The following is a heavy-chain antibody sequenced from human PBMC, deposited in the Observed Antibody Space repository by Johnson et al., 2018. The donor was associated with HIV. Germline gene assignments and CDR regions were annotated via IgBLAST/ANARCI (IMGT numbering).Heavy chain of an antibody. CDR3: ARERWSAYYGAFDI. CDR1: GFTFNNYG. CDR2: ISGSGGST. D-gene: IGHD3-3*01. V-gene: IGHV3-23*04. J-gene: IGHJ3*02. Sequence: VQLVESGGGVVQPGRSLRLSCAASGFTFNNYGMHWVRQAPGKGLEWVSAISGSGGSTYYADSVKGRFTISRDNSKNTLYLQMNSLRAEDTAVYYCARERWSAYYGAFDIWGHGTLVTVSS.